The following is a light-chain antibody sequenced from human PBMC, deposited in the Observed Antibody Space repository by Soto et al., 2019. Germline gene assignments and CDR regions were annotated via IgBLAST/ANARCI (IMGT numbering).Light chain of an antibody. V-gene: IGKV3-15*01. CDR2: AAS. CDR3: QQYGSSPWT. Sequence: EIVMTQSPATLSVSPGERATLSCRASQSVINNLAWYQQKPGQAPRLLIYAASARATGIPARFSGSGSGTEFTLTISSLQSEDFAVYYCQQYGSSPWTFGQGTKVDIK. J-gene: IGKJ1*01. CDR1: QSVINN.